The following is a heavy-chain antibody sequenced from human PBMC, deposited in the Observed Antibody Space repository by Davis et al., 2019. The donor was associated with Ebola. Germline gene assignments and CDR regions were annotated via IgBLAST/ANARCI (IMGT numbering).Heavy chain of an antibody. V-gene: IGHV1-8*01. CDR3: ARRVGSRSGFDY. D-gene: IGHD1-26*01. Sequence: AASVKVSCKASGYTFSSYGTTWVRQAPGQGLEWMGWLNPNSGNTDCPQKFQGRVTMTRDISMGTAYMELSSLESEDTAVYYCARRVGSRSGFDYWGQGTLVTVSS. CDR1: GYTFSSYG. CDR2: LNPNSGNT. J-gene: IGHJ4*02.